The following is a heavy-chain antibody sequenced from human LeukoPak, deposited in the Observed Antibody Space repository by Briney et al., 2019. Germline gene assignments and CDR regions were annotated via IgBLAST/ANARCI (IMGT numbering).Heavy chain of an antibody. CDR2: ISAYNGNT. V-gene: IGHV1-18*04. CDR1: GYTFTSYG. CDR3: AGAGIVVVVAATTDAFDI. J-gene: IGHJ3*02. D-gene: IGHD2-15*01. Sequence: ASVKVSCKASGYTFTSYGISWVRQAPGQGLEGMGWISAYNGNTNYAQKLQGRVTMTTDASTSSAYMELRSLRSDDTAVYYCAGAGIVVVVAATTDAFDIWGQGTMVTVSS.